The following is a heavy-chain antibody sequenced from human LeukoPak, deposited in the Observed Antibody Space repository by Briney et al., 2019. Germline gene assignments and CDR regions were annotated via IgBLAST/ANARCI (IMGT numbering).Heavy chain of an antibody. CDR2: IDHRGRA. CDR1: GTSFSGYY. CDR3: ARDVDTALMDV. V-gene: IGHV4-34*01. Sequence: PETLSLTCAVYGTSFSGYYWSWIRQPPGEGLEWIGEIDHRGRAKYNPSLKSRVSTSIDTSKNQFSLNLSSVTAADTAVYYCARDVDTALMDVWGEGTTVIVSS. J-gene: IGHJ6*04. D-gene: IGHD5-18*01.